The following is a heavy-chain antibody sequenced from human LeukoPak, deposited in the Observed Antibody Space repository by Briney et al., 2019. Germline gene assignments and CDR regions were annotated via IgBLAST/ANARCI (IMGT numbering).Heavy chain of an antibody. CDR1: GFTFNAHG. V-gene: IGHV3-33*06. CDR2: IWFDGSVK. CDR3: AKDTAIQFLEPAF. Sequence: GGSLRLSCAASGFTFNAHGMHWVRQAPGRGLEWVAAIWFDGSVKHYSDAVKGRFTISRDNSLNTLYLQMNSVRVEDTAMYYCAKDTAIQFLEPAFWGQGTLVTVSS. J-gene: IGHJ4*02. D-gene: IGHD3-3*01.